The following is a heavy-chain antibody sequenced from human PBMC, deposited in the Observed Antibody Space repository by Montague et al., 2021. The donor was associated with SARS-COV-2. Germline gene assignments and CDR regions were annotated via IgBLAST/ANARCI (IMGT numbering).Heavy chain of an antibody. Sequence: PALVKPTQTLTLTCTFTGFSLSTSGVGVGWIRPPPATTLEWLALIYWDDDKRYSPSLKRRITITKDTSKNQVVLTMTNMDPVDTATYYCAHSYGDYLFDYWGQGTLVTVSS. D-gene: IGHD4-17*01. CDR1: GFSLSTSGVG. CDR2: IYWDDDK. V-gene: IGHV2-5*02. J-gene: IGHJ4*02. CDR3: AHSYGDYLFDY.